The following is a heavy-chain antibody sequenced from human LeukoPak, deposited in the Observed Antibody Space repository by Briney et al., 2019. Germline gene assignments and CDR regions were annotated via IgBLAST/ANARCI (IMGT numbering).Heavy chain of an antibody. Sequence: GGSLRLSCAASGFTVSSNYMSWVRQAPGKGLEWVSVIYSGGSTYYADSVKGRFTISRDNSKNTLYLQMNSLRAEDTAVYYCARGVDSGHEDFDYWGQGTLVTVSS. D-gene: IGHD5-12*01. CDR1: GFTVSSNY. J-gene: IGHJ4*02. CDR2: IYSGGST. CDR3: ARGVDSGHEDFDY. V-gene: IGHV3-53*01.